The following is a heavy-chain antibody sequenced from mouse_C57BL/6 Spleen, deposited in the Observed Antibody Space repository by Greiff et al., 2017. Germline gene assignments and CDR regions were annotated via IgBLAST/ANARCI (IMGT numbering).Heavy chain of an antibody. CDR1: GYTFTSYW. CDR2: IDPNSGGT. D-gene: IGHD2-4*01. V-gene: IGHV1-72*01. Sequence: QVQLQQPGAELVKPGASVKLSCKASGYTFTSYWMHWVKQRPGRGLEWIGRIDPNSGGTKYNEKFKSKATLTVDKPSSTAYMQLSSLPSEDSAVYYCARAGYDYDGYWYFDVWGTGTTVTVSS. CDR3: ARAGYDYDGYWYFDV. J-gene: IGHJ1*03.